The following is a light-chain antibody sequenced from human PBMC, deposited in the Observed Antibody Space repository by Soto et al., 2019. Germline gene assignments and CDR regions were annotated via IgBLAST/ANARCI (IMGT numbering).Light chain of an antibody. CDR1: QSVSSN. V-gene: IGKV3-15*01. J-gene: IGKJ1*01. Sequence: EIVMTQSPATLSVSPGERATLSCRASQSVSSNLAWYQQKPGQAPRLLIYGASTRATAIPASFSGSGSGTEFTLPISSLQSEDFAVYYCQQYNNWPPWTFGQGTKVEIK. CDR3: QQYNNWPPWT. CDR2: GAS.